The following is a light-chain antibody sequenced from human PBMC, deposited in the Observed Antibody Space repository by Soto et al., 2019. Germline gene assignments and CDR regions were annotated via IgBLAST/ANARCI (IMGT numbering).Light chain of an antibody. CDR1: SSNTGSKA. V-gene: IGLV1-44*01. Sequence: QAVVTQPPSASGTPGQRVTISCSGSSSNTGSKAVNWYQHLPGTAPKLLIYSSSQRPSGVPDRFSGSKSGTSAPLAISGLQSEDEANYYCAAWDDSLKGVVFGGGTKLTVL. CDR2: SSS. CDR3: AAWDDSLKGVV. J-gene: IGLJ2*01.